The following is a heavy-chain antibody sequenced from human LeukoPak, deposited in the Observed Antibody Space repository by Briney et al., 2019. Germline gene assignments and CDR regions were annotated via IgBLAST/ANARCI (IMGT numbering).Heavy chain of an antibody. J-gene: IGHJ5*01. Sequence: PSETLSLTCTVPGGSVSSGSYYWSWIRQPPGKGLEWIGYIYYSGSTNYNPSLKSRVTISVDTSKNQFSLKLSSVTAADTAVYYCARGAGTYPNWFDPWGQGTLVTVSS. CDR3: ARGAGTYPNWFDP. CDR1: GGSVSSGSYY. CDR2: IYYSGST. D-gene: IGHD3-10*01. V-gene: IGHV4-61*01.